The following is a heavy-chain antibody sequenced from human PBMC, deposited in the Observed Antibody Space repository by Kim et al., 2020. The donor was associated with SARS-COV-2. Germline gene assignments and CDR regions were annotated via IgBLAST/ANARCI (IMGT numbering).Heavy chain of an antibody. D-gene: IGHD2-21*01. V-gene: IGHV3-23*01. J-gene: IGHJ6*04. CDR1: GFTFSKYG. Sequence: GGSLRLSCTASGFTFSKYGLIWFSHAPGEGLEWVSSISDSGESTYYADSVKGRFTISIDNSKNTLYLQLNGLRVEYTAVYYCAKCGGGNSWAYHYGMEVWGKGTTVSVSS. CDR3: AKCGGGNSWAYHYGMEV. CDR2: ISDSGEST.